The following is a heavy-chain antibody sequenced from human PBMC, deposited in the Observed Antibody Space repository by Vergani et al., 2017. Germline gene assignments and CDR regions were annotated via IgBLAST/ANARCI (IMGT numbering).Heavy chain of an antibody. D-gene: IGHD3-16*02. CDR2: IYYSGST. CDR1: GGSISSYY. Sequence: QVQLQESGPGLVKPSETLSLTCTVSGGSISSYYWSWIRQPPGKGLEWIGYIYYSGSTNYNPSLKSRVTISVDTSKNQFSLKLSSVTAADTAVYYCASLDYVWGSYRYWSDNWFDPWGQGTLVTVSS. V-gene: IGHV4-59*08. J-gene: IGHJ5*02. CDR3: ASLDYVWGSYRYWSDNWFDP.